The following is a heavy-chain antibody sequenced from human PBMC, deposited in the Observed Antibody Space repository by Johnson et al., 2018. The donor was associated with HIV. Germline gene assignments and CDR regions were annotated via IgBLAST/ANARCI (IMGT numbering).Heavy chain of an antibody. J-gene: IGHJ3*02. Sequence: VQLVESGGGVVQPGRSLRLYCAASDFTFTNNAIHWVRQAPGKGLEWVAVISYDGTNTYYADSVKGRFTISRDNSRNTVFLQMIILRPKDTAMYYCASGVTARAPLLIWGQGTMVTVSS. CDR2: ISYDGTNT. CDR3: ASGVTARAPLLI. D-gene: IGHD6-6*01. CDR1: DFTFTNNA. V-gene: IGHV3-30*04.